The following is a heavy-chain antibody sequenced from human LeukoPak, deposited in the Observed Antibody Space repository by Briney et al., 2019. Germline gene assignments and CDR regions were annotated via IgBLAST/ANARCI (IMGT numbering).Heavy chain of an antibody. CDR3: ARDLVVAALGDYYYGMDV. J-gene: IGHJ6*02. CDR1: GYTFTSYG. V-gene: IGHV1-18*01. D-gene: IGHD2-15*01. CDR2: ISAYNGNT. Sequence: ASVKVSCKASGYTFTSYGISWVRQAPGQGLEWMGWISAYNGNTNYAQKLQGRVTMTTDTSTSTAYMELRSLRSEDTAVYYCARDLVVAALGDYYYGMDVWGQGTTVTVSS.